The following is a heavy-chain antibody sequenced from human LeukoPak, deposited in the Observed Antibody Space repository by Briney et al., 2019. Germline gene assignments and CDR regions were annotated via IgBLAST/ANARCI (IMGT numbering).Heavy chain of an antibody. Sequence: GGSLRLSCAASGFTFSACAMSWVRQAQGKGLEWVSGISASGHRTYYADSVKGRFTISRDNSKNTLYLQMNSLRAEDTAVYYCAKERSSGWPFDYWGQGTLVTVSS. D-gene: IGHD6-19*01. J-gene: IGHJ4*02. CDR2: ISASGHRT. CDR1: GFTFSACA. CDR3: AKERSSGWPFDY. V-gene: IGHV3-23*01.